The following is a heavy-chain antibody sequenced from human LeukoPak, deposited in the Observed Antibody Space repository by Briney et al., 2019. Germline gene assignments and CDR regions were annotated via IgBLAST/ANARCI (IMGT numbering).Heavy chain of an antibody. CDR1: GFTVSDNY. V-gene: IGHV3-53*01. CDR2: IYGGST. CDR3: ARDFEGVHRTTNSYTYYYYMDV. Sequence: GGSLRLSCAASGFTVSDNYMSWVRQAPGKGLEWVSIIYGGSTYYAYSVTGRFTISRDNSNNTVYLHMNRLRAEDTAVYYCARDFEGVHRTTNSYTYYYYMDVWGKGATVSVSS. D-gene: IGHD2/OR15-2a*01. J-gene: IGHJ6*03.